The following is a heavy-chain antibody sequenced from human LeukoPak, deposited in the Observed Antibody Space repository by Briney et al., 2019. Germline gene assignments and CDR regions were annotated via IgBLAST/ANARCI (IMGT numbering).Heavy chain of an antibody. CDR1: GFTFSEYE. CDR3: ARDMRSSWLFDY. CDR2: IKSSGSTV. D-gene: IGHD6-13*01. Sequence: GGSLRLSCAVSGFTFSEYEMTWVRQAPGKGLEWVSTIKSSGSTVHYSDSVKGRFTISRDNAKNSVDLQMNSLRAEDTAVYYCARDMRSSWLFDYWGQGTLVTVSS. V-gene: IGHV3-48*03. J-gene: IGHJ4*02.